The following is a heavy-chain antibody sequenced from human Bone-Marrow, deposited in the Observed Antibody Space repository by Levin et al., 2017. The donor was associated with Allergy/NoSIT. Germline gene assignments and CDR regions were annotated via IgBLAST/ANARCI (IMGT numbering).Heavy chain of an antibody. V-gene: IGHV3-48*03. Sequence: PGGSLRLSCAASGFTFSSYEMNWVRQAPGKGLEWVSYISSSGSTIYYADSVKGRFTISRDNAKNSLYLQMNSLRAEDTAVYYCARVDKQPWYNWNDGRAFDIWGQGTMVTVSS. D-gene: IGHD1-1*01. CDR2: ISSSGSTI. CDR1: GFTFSSYE. CDR3: ARVDKQPWYNWNDGRAFDI. J-gene: IGHJ3*02.